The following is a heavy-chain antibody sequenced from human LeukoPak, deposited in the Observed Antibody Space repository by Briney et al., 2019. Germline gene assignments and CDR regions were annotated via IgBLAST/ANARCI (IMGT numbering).Heavy chain of an antibody. V-gene: IGHV4-34*01. Sequence: PSETLSLTCAVYGASFSGYYWTWIRQPPGKGLEWIGEINHSGSTNYNPSLKSRVTISVDTSKNQFSLKLRSVTAADTAVFYCARQGYADFSPRPFDYWGQGTLVTVSS. J-gene: IGHJ4*02. D-gene: IGHD4-17*01. CDR1: GASFSGYY. CDR2: INHSGST. CDR3: ARQGYADFSPRPFDY.